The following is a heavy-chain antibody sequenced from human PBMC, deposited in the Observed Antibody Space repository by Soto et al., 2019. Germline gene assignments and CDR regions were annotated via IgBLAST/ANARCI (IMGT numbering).Heavy chain of an antibody. Sequence: QVQLVESGGGVVQPGRSPRLSCAASGFTFSSYAMHWVRQAPGKGLEWVAVISYDGSNKYYADSVKGRFTISRDNSKNTLYLQMNSLRAEDTAVYYCARAGPTVTKDYFDYWGQGTLVTVSS. CDR2: ISYDGSNK. CDR1: GFTFSSYA. J-gene: IGHJ4*02. V-gene: IGHV3-30-3*01. D-gene: IGHD4-17*01. CDR3: ARAGPTVTKDYFDY.